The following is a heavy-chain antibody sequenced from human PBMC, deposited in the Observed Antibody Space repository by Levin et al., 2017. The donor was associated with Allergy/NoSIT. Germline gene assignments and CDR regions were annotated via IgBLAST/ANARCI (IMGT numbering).Heavy chain of an antibody. D-gene: IGHD6-19*01. V-gene: IGHV3-30*18. CDR2: ISYDGSNK. Sequence: GESLKISCAASGFTFSSYGMHWVRQAPGKGLEWVAVISYDGSNKYYADSVKGRFTISRDNSKNTLYLQMNSLRAEDTAVYYCAKAEAVAGKTAIDYWGQGTLVTVSS. CDR3: AKAEAVAGKTAIDY. CDR1: GFTFSSYG. J-gene: IGHJ4*02.